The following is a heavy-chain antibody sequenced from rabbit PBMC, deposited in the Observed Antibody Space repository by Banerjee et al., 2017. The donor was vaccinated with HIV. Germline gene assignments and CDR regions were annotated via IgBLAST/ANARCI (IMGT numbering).Heavy chain of an antibody. Sequence: QSLEESGGDLVKPGASLTLTCTASGFTISSSYWICWVRQAPGKGLEWIACIETSSGNTHYASWAKGRFTISKTSSTTVTLQMTSLTAADTATYFCARGGYSNYYDLWGPGTLVTVS. CDR1: GFTISSSYW. J-gene: IGHJ4*01. CDR2: IETSSGNT. D-gene: IGHD7-1*01. CDR3: ARGGYSNYYDL. V-gene: IGHV1S40*01.